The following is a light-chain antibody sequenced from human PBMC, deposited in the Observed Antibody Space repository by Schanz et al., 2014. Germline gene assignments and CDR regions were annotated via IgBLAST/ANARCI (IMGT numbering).Light chain of an antibody. J-gene: IGLJ3*02. V-gene: IGLV1-44*01. CDR3: GTWDSSLSAWV. Sequence: QSVLAQPPSASETPGQRISISCSGGRSNIGSNSVNWYQQLPGTAPKLLIHSNNQRPSGVPDRFSGSKSGTSATLGITGLQTGDEADYYCGTWDSSLSAWVFGGGTKLTVL. CDR1: RSNIGSNS. CDR2: SNN.